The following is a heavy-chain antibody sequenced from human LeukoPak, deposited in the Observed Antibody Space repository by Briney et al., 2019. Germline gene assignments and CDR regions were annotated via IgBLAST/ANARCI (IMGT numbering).Heavy chain of an antibody. CDR1: GFTFSHYS. V-gene: IGHV3-48*04. Sequence: GGSLRLSCAASGFTFSHYSINWVRQAPGKGLEWVAYISNSSSTIYYADSVKGRFTISRDNAKNSLYLQMNSLRAEDTAVYYCAGYCSTTTCYSSPNWFDPWGQGTLVTVSS. CDR3: AGYCSTTTCYSSPNWFDP. D-gene: IGHD2-2*01. CDR2: ISNSSSTI. J-gene: IGHJ5*02.